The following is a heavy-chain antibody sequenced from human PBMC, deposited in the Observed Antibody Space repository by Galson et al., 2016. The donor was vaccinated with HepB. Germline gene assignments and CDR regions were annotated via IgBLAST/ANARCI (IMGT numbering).Heavy chain of an antibody. V-gene: IGHV4-30-2*01. CDR1: GASISSGGFS. CDR2: FYHSGST. J-gene: IGHJ3*01. Sequence: TLSLTCAVSGASISSGGFSWSWIRQPPGKGLEWIGHFYHSGSTYYNPSLKSRVTISVDRSKNQISLRLSAVTAADTAVYYCARNVVDCGGTSCYVLAAFDVWGQGTMVSVSS. D-gene: IGHD2-2*01. CDR3: ARNVVDCGGTSCYVLAAFDV.